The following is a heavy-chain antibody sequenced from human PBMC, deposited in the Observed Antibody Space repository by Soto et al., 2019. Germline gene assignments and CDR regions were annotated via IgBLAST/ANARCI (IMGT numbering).Heavy chain of an antibody. D-gene: IGHD6-6*01. CDR2: FYYSGST. V-gene: IGHV4-61*01. CDR1: GGSVSSGSYY. J-gene: IGHJ4*02. CDR3: ARSYSSSSEFDY. Sequence: QVQLQESGPGLVKPSETLSLTCTVSGGSVSSGSYYWSWIRQPPGKGLEWIGYFYYSGSTNYNPSLKRRVTVSVDTSKNQFSLKLSSVTAADTAVYYCARSYSSSSEFDYWGQGTLVTVSS.